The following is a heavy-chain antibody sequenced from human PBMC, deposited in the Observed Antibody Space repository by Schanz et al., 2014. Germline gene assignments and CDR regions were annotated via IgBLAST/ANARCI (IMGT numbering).Heavy chain of an antibody. Sequence: EVQLVESGGGLVQPGGSPRLSCLASGFAFSSYGMNWLRQAPGKGLEWVSVIGVDGTTTYYADSVKGRFTISRDNSKNTLYLQMNSLRAEDTAVYYCAKGRFGELSAFDIWGQGTMVTVSS. CDR3: AKGRFGELSAFDI. D-gene: IGHD3-10*01. J-gene: IGHJ3*02. CDR1: GFAFSSYG. V-gene: IGHV3-23*04. CDR2: IGVDGTTT.